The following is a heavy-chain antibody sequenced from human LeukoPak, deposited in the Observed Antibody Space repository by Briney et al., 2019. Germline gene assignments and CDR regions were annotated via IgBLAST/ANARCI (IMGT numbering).Heavy chain of an antibody. CDR1: GGSISSGAYS. CDR2: IYHSGSS. D-gene: IGHD2-15*01. Sequence: KASQTLSLTCAVSGGSISSGAYSWSWIRQPPGKGLEWIGYIYHSGSSYYNPSLESRVTISVDRSKNQFSLKLSSVTAADTAVYYCASCGGATCYWGRVDYWGQGTLVTVSS. CDR3: ASCGGATCYWGRVDY. V-gene: IGHV4-30-2*01. J-gene: IGHJ4*02.